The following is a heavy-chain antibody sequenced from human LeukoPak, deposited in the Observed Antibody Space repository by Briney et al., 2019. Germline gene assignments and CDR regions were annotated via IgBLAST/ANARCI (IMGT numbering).Heavy chain of an antibody. D-gene: IGHD5-12*01. CDR1: GDSVITSRSL. CDR3: ARDANYRDSSGYASPFDL. CDR2: LSDSGNA. J-gene: IGHJ4*02. V-gene: IGHV4-39*07. Sequence: PSETLSLTFTVAGDSVITSRSLWAWIRQPPGKGLEWIASLSDSGNAYYSPPLRSRVSISADTSKNQLSLILNSLAAADTDVYLFARDANYRDSSGYASPFDLWGQGTLVTVSS.